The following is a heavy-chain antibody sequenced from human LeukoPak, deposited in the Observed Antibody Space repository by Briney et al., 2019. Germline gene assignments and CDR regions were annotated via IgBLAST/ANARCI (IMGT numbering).Heavy chain of an antibody. CDR2: IYTSGST. V-gene: IGHV4-4*07. CDR1: GGSISSYY. Sequence: SETLSLTCTVSGGSISSYYWSWIRQPAAEGLERIGRIYTSGSTNYNPSLKSRVTMSVDTSKNQFSLKLSSVPAADTAVYYCARAGRGTTGTTWLSYYFDYWGQGTLVTVSS. J-gene: IGHJ4*02. CDR3: ARAGRGTTGTTWLSYYFDY. D-gene: IGHD1-1*01.